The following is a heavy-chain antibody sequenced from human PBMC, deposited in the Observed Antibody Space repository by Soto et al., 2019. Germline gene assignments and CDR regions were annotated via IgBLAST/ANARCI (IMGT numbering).Heavy chain of an antibody. V-gene: IGHV3-9*01. CDR1: GFTFDDYA. J-gene: IGHJ4*02. D-gene: IGHD6-19*01. CDR2: IGWNSVDI. CDR3: AKDMRYSSGLPVNFDS. Sequence: EVQLVESRGGLVQPGTSLRLSCAASGFTFDDYAMYWVRHAPGKGLEWISGIGWNSVDIGYADSVKGRFTISRDNAKKSLFLQMNSLRPEDTALYYCAKDMRYSSGLPVNFDSWGQGTLVTVSS.